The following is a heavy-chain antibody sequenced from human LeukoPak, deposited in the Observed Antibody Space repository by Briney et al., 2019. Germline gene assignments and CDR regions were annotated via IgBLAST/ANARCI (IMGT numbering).Heavy chain of an antibody. CDR2: IYYSGST. V-gene: IGHV4-39*01. Sequence: KPSETLSLTCTVSGGSISSSSYYWGWIRQPPGKGLEWIGSIYYSGSTYYNPSLKSRVTISVDTSKNQFSLKLSSVTAADTAVYYCARARSSNYYYYYGMDVWGQGTTVTVSS. D-gene: IGHD6-13*01. CDR1: GGSISSSSYY. CDR3: ARARSSNYYYYYGMDV. J-gene: IGHJ6*02.